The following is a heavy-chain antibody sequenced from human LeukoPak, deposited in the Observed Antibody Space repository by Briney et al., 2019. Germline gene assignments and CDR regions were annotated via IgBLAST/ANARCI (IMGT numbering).Heavy chain of an antibody. Sequence: PSETLSLTCTVSGGSISSYYWSWIRQPPGKGLEWIGYIYYSGSTYYNPSLKSRVTISVDTSKNQFSLKLSSVTAADTAVYYCARDPSYRYGMDVWGQGTTVTVSS. J-gene: IGHJ6*02. CDR2: IYYSGST. CDR3: ARDPSYRYGMDV. D-gene: IGHD3-10*01. CDR1: GGSISSYY. V-gene: IGHV4-30-4*01.